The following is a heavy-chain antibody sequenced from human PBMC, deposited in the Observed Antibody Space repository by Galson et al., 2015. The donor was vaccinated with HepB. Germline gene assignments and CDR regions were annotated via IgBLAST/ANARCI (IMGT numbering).Heavy chain of an antibody. Sequence: SLRLSCAASGFTFSSYAMSWVRQAPGKGLEWVSAISGSGGSTYYADSVKGRFTISRDNSKNTLYLQMNSLRAEDTAVYYCAKAPGGRVQWLSVPWGQGTLVTVSS. CDR1: GFTFSSYA. CDR3: AKAPGGRVQWLSVP. CDR2: ISGSGGST. D-gene: IGHD6-19*01. V-gene: IGHV3-23*01. J-gene: IGHJ5*02.